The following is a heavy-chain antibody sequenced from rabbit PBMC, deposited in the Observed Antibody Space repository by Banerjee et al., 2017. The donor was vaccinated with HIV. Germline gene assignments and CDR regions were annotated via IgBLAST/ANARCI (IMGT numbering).Heavy chain of an antibody. CDR2: IYTGSSGST. Sequence: QSLEESGGDLVKPGGSLTLTCTASGFDFSGSYWICWVRPAPGKGLEWIACIYTGSSGSTVYATWAKGRFTISRTSSTTVALQMTSLTAADTATYFCARDLAGVIGWNFGLWGPGTLVTVS. V-gene: IGHV1S40*01. CDR1: GFDFSGSYW. J-gene: IGHJ4*01. D-gene: IGHD4-1*01. CDR3: ARDLAGVIGWNFGL.